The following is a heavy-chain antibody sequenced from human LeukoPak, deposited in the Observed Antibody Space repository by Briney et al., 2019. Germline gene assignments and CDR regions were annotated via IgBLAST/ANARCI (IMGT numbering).Heavy chain of an antibody. CDR3: GRHANGDSSAAFDL. J-gene: IGHJ3*01. Sequence: SETLSLTCAVSGDSISDKYWWRWVRQFPDKGLEWIGEVYRSGGTSYNPSLKCRVTVSIDYSKNQFSLNLRSVTAADTAVYYCGRHANGDSSAAFDLWGQGTMVFVSS. CDR1: GDSISDKYW. CDR2: VYRSGGT. D-gene: IGHD2-8*01. V-gene: IGHV4-4*02.